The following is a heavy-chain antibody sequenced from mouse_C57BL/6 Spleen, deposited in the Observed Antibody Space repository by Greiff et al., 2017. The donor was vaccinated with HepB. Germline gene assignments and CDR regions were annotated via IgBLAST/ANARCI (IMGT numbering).Heavy chain of an antibody. D-gene: IGHD2-3*01. V-gene: IGHV5-4*03. Sequence: EVKLVESGGGLVKPGGSLKLSCAASGFTFSSYAMSWVRQTPEKRLEWVATISDGGSYTYYPDNVKGRFTISRDNAKNNLYLQMSHLKSEDTAMYYCARGWLLQGDYFDYWGQSTTLTVSS. CDR3: ARGWLLQGDYFDY. J-gene: IGHJ2*01. CDR2: ISDGGSYT. CDR1: GFTFSSYA.